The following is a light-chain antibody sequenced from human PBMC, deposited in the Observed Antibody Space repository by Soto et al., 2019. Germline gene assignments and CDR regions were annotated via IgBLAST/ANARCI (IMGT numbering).Light chain of an antibody. CDR2: RVS. Sequence: VMTQSPLSWHVTLGAPAAVSCSSSQRLVDNDASAYFSWFHKRPGQSPRRLIYRVSNRDSGVPVRFSGSGSCTDFTLQISRVEAEDVGVYYRMKGKHLPYTFGQGTQLEI. CDR3: MKGKHLPYT. J-gene: IGKJ2*01. CDR1: QRLVDNDASAY. V-gene: IGKV2-30*01.